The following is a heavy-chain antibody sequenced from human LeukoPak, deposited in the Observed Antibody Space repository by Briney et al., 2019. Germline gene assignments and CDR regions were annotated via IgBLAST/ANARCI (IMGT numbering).Heavy chain of an antibody. CDR3: AKDQRFLEWTPGYYFDY. Sequence: GGSLRLSCAASGFTFSSYAMSWVRQAPGKGLEWVSAISGSGGSTYYADSVKGRFTISRDNSKNTLYLQMNSLRAEDTAVYYCAKDQRFLEWTPGYYFDYWGQGTLVTVSS. J-gene: IGHJ4*02. D-gene: IGHD3-3*01. CDR1: GFTFSSYA. V-gene: IGHV3-23*01. CDR2: ISGSGGST.